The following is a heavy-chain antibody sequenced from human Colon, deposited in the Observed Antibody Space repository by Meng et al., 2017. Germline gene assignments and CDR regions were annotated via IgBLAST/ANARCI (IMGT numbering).Heavy chain of an antibody. J-gene: IGHJ5*02. CDR2: SNHSGST. CDR3: ARGRYSGYLP. Sequence: GIRQPPGKGLEWIGESNHSGSTNYNPSRKSRVTISVDTSKNQFSLKLSSVTAADTAVYYCARGRYSGYLPGGQGTLVTVSS. V-gene: IGHV4-34*01. D-gene: IGHD5-12*01.